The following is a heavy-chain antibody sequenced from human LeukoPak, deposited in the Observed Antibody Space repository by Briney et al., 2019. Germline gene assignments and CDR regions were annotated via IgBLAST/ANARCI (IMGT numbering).Heavy chain of an antibody. V-gene: IGHV1-2*02. CDR1: GHTFTGYY. D-gene: IGHD7-27*01. CDR2: INPNSGGT. CDR3: ARPSGDRYYYYGMDV. J-gene: IGHJ6*02. Sequence: GASVKVSCKASGHTFTGYYMHWVRQAPGQGLEWMGWINPNSGGTNYAQKFQGRVTMTRDTSISTAYMELSRLRSDDTAVYYCARPSGDRYYYYGMDVWGQGTTVTVSS.